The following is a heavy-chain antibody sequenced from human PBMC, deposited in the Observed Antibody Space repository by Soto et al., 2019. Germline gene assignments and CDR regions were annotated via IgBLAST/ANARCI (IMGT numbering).Heavy chain of an antibody. CDR3: ARSITPLGVLTISDDNWFDP. CDR2: IKPDGSEK. CDR1: GLTFSSYW. Sequence: EGQLVESGGGLVQPGGSLRLSCEASGLTFSSYWMTWVRQAPGKGLEWVADIKPDGSEKYYVDSVEGRFTISRDNAKNSIHPAMNSLRVEDTAVYYCARSITPLGVLTISDDNWFDPWGQGTPVTVSS. V-gene: IGHV3-7*03. J-gene: IGHJ5*02. D-gene: IGHD3-3*01.